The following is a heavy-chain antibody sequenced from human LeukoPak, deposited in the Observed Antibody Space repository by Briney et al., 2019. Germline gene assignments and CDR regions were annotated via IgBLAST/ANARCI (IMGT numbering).Heavy chain of an antibody. J-gene: IGHJ4*02. V-gene: IGHV1-8*01. CDR2: MNANRGNT. CDR1: GYTFTSYD. D-gene: IGHD5-12*01. CDR3: ARSGGYHPLDY. Sequence: ASVKVSCKASGYTFTSYDINWVRQAPGQGLEWMGWMNANRGNTGYAQKFQGRVTMTRDTSTSTAYMEVSSLRSEDTAVYHCARSGGYHPLDYWGQGTLVTVSS.